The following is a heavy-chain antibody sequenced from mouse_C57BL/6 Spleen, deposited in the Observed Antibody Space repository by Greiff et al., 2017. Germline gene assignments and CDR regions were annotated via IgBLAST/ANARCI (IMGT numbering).Heavy chain of an antibody. Sequence: QVQLQQSGAELVKPGASVKISCKASGYAFRSYWMNWVKQRPGKGLEWIGQIYPGDGDTNYNGKFKGKATLTADKSSSTAYMQLSSLTSEDSAVYFCARRGGLDSSGHYFDYWGQGTTLTVSS. D-gene: IGHD3-2*02. CDR2: IYPGDGDT. V-gene: IGHV1-80*01. CDR3: ARRGGLDSSGHYFDY. CDR1: GYAFRSYW. J-gene: IGHJ2*01.